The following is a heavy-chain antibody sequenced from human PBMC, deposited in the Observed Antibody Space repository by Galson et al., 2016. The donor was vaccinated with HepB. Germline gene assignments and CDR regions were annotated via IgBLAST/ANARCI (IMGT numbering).Heavy chain of an antibody. CDR3: ASHIRGQYGSGRHEFDL. V-gene: IGHV1-46*01. Sequence: SVKVSCKASGYTFTSHYIHWVRQAPGQGLEWMGLITPSGGSTSSPHKFRGRVTGTRDTSTSTVYMELNSLRSEDTAVYYCASHIRGQYGSGRHEFDLWGQGTLVIVSS. D-gene: IGHD3-10*01. CDR1: GYTFTSHY. CDR2: ITPSGGST. J-gene: IGHJ5*02.